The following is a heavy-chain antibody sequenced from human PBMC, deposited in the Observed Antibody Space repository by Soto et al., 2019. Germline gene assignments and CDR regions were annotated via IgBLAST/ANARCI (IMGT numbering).Heavy chain of an antibody. D-gene: IGHD3-3*01. CDR3: AAALRYYDFWSGYYRGDY. CDR2: IKGKTDGGTT. J-gene: IGHJ4*02. V-gene: IGHV3-15*01. Sequence: EVQLVESGGGLVKPGGSLRLSCAASGFTFSNAWMYWVRQAPGKGLEWVGLIKGKTDGGTTDYAAPVKGRFAISRDDSNNTLYLQMNSLETEGIAVYYCAAALRYYDFWSGYYRGDYWGQGTLVTVSS. CDR1: GFTFSNAW.